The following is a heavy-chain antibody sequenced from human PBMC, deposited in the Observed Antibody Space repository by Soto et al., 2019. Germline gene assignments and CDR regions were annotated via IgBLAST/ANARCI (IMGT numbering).Heavy chain of an antibody. V-gene: IGHV1-69*13. Sequence: ASVKVSCKASGGTFSSYAISWVRQAPGQGLEWMGGIIPIFGTANYAQKFQGRVTITADESTSTAYMELSSLRSEDTAVYYCARNNWNDLDGWFDPWGQGTLVTVSS. CDR3: ARNNWNDLDGWFDP. CDR1: GGTFSSYA. D-gene: IGHD1-20*01. J-gene: IGHJ5*02. CDR2: IIPIFGTA.